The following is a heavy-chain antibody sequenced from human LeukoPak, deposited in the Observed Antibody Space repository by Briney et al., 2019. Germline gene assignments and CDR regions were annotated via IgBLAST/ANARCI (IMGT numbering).Heavy chain of an antibody. D-gene: IGHD3-3*01. CDR3: ARVETNYDFWSGSFGYMDV. Sequence: SETLSLTCTVSVGSISSYYWSWIRQPPGKGLEWIGSIYYSGSTNYNPSLKSRVTISVDTSKNQFSLKLSSVTAADTAVYYCARVETNYDFWSGSFGYMDVWGKGTTVTVSS. CDR2: IYYSGST. J-gene: IGHJ6*03. V-gene: IGHV4-59*01. CDR1: VGSISSYY.